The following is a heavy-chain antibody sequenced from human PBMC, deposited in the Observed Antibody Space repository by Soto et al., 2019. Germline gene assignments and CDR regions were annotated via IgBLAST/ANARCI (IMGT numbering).Heavy chain of an antibody. Sequence: SETLSLTCAVSCGSISSGGYSWSWIRQPPGKGLEWIGYIYHSGSTYYNPSLKSRVTISVDRSKNQFSLKLSSVTAADTAVYYCARVRYCSGGSCYSYNWFDPWGQGTLVTVSS. D-gene: IGHD2-15*01. V-gene: IGHV4-30-2*01. J-gene: IGHJ5*02. CDR2: IYHSGST. CDR1: CGSISSGGYS. CDR3: ARVRYCSGGSCYSYNWFDP.